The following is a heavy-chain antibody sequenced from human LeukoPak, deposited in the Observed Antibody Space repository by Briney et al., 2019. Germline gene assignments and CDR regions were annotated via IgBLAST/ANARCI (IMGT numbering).Heavy chain of an antibody. Sequence: PSGTLSLTCVVSGGSVSSSKWWSWVRQPPGKGLEWIGQVYHDGGTKYNPSLKSRVTILVDKSKNQFSLKLSSVTAADTAVYYCARGVPAMVDAFDIWGQGTMVTVSS. CDR1: GGSVSSSKW. CDR3: ARGVPAMVDAFDI. CDR2: VYHDGGT. D-gene: IGHD5-18*01. V-gene: IGHV4-4*02. J-gene: IGHJ3*02.